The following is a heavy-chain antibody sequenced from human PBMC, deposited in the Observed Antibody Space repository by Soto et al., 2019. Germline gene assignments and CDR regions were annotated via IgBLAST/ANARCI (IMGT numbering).Heavy chain of an antibody. V-gene: IGHV1-24*01. Sequence: ASVKVSCKVSGYTLTDLSMHWVRQAPGKGLEWMGGFDPEDGETIYAQKFQGRVTMTEDTSTDTAYMELSSLRSEDTAVYYCATWGGVGATGRGDYYYGMDVWGQGTTVTVSS. CDR1: GYTLTDLS. CDR2: FDPEDGET. CDR3: ATWGGVGATGRGDYYYGMDV. J-gene: IGHJ6*02. D-gene: IGHD1-26*01.